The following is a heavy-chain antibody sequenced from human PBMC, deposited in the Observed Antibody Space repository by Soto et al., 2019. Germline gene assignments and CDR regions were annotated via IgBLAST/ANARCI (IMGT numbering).Heavy chain of an antibody. D-gene: IGHD1-7*01. CDR3: VSLSTTGTTGLNY. CDR2: ISSSGSTI. Sequence: EVQLVESGGGLVQPGGSLRLSCAASGFTFSSYEMNWVRQAPGKGLEWVSYISSSGSTIYYADSVKGRFTISRDNAKNSLYLQMNSLRAEDTAVYYCVSLSTTGTTGLNYWGQGTLVTVSS. CDR1: GFTFSSYE. J-gene: IGHJ4*02. V-gene: IGHV3-48*03.